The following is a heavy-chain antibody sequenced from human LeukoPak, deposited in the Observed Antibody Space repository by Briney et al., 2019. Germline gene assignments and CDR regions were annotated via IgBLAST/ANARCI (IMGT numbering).Heavy chain of an antibody. J-gene: IGHJ4*02. Sequence: PGRSLRLSCAASGFTFSSYAMHWVRQAPGKGLEWVAVISYDGSNKYYADSVKGRFTISRDNSKNTLYLQMNSLRAEDMAVYYCARERCSSTSCYFDYWGQGTLVTVSS. CDR2: ISYDGSNK. V-gene: IGHV3-30*04. CDR1: GFTFSSYA. CDR3: ARERCSSTSCYFDY. D-gene: IGHD2-2*01.